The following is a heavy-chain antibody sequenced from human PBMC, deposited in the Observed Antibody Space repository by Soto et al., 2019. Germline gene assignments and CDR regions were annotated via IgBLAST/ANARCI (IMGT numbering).Heavy chain of an antibody. J-gene: IGHJ6*02. CDR1: GGSFSGYY. CDR2: INHSGST. CDR3: ARGRYYDYVWGSYRSVRTMDV. D-gene: IGHD3-16*02. V-gene: IGHV4-34*01. Sequence: SETLSLTCAVYGGSFSGYYWSWIRQPPGKGLEWIGEINHSGSTNYNPSLKSRVTISVDTSKNQFSLKLSSVTAADTAVYYCARGRYYDYVWGSYRSVRTMDVWGQGTTVTVSS.